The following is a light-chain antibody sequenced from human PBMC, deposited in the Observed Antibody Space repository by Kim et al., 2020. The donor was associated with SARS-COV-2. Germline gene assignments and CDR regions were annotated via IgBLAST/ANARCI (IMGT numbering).Light chain of an antibody. CDR1: QSAVNSL. CDR3: QYSGSPSST. V-gene: IGKV3D-20*01. J-gene: IGKJ1*01. CDR2: DAS. Sequence: LTQSPATLSLSPGETAALSCGAGQSAVNSLLAWYQKKPGLAPRLVMYDASIRATGVPERFSGSRSGTDFTLTITKLEPKDFAVYFCQYSGSPSSTFGDGTKVDIK.